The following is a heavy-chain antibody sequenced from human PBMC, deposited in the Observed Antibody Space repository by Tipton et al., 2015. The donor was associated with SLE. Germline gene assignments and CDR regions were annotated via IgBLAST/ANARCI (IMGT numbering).Heavy chain of an antibody. Sequence: TLSLTCAVYGGSFSGYYWSWIRQPPGKGLEWIGEISHTGSTSCNPSLKSRVTMSVDTSKNQFSLNLSSVTAADTAVYYCARDASVRGTYYLDYWGQGSLVTVSS. D-gene: IGHD1-26*01. V-gene: IGHV4-34*01. J-gene: IGHJ4*02. CDR3: ARDASVRGTYYLDY. CDR1: GGSFSGYY. CDR2: ISHTGST.